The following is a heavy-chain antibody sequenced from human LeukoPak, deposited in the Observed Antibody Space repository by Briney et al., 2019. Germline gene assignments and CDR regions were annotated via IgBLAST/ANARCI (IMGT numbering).Heavy chain of an antibody. V-gene: IGHV3-23*01. J-gene: IGHJ1*01. CDR1: GFTFSCYA. CDR2: ISGSGGST. CDR3: RIVGARLEYFQH. D-gene: IGHD1-26*01. Sequence: GGSLRLSCAASGFTFSCYAMSWVRQAPGKGLEWVSAISGSGGSTSYADSVKGRFTISRDNSSTTRYLQMDSLRAEESSLDSCRIVGARLEYFQHWGQGTLVTVSS.